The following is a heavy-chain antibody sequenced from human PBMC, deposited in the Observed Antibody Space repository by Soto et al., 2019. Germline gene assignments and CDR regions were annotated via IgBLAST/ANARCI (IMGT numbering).Heavy chain of an antibody. V-gene: IGHV4-39*07. J-gene: IGHJ5*02. CDR2: IYYSGST. CDR1: GGSISSSSYY. Sequence: SETLSLTCTVSGGSISSSSYYRGWIRQPPGKGLEWIGNIYYSGSTYYNPSLKSRVTISVDTSKNQFSLKLSSVTAADTAVYYCVGSIGAFWFDPWGQGTPVTVSS. D-gene: IGHD5-12*01. CDR3: VGSIGAFWFDP.